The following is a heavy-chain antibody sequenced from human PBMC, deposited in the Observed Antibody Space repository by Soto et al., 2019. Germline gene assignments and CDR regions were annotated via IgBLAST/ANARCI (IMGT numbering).Heavy chain of an antibody. J-gene: IGHJ4*02. V-gene: IGHV4-39*01. Sequence: QLQLQESGPGLVQPSETLSLTCIVSGGSITSTTYYWGWIRQPPGRGLEWIGNFYYGGNTYYNPSLQSRVTIYADTSKNQFSLKLSSVTAADTAVYYCARHWDIAVDFWGRGTLVTVSS. D-gene: IGHD2-15*01. CDR3: ARHWDIAVDF. CDR1: GGSITSTTYY. CDR2: FYYGGNT.